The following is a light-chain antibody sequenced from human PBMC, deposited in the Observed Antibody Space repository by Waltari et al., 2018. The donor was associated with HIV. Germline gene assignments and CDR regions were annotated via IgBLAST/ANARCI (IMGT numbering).Light chain of an antibody. J-gene: IGLJ2*01. CDR1: SLRNNY. Sequence: SSELTQDPAVSVALGQKVMITCQGVSLRNNYASWYQQKPGQAPVLVFYGKDGRPSGIPDRFSGSSSGNTASLTITGAQAEDEADYYCNCRGNSGNQVLFGGGTQLTVL. V-gene: IGLV3-19*01. CDR2: GKD. CDR3: NCRGNSGNQVL.